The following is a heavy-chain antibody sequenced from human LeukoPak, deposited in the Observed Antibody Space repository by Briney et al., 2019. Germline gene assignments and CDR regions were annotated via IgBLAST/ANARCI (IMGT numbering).Heavy chain of an antibody. CDR3: ARDRLAIFDY. J-gene: IGHJ4*02. Sequence: PGGSLRLSCAASGFTFSSYAMHWVRQAPGKGPEWVAVISYDGSNKYYADSVKGRFTISRDNSKNTLYLQMNSLRAEDTAVYYCARDRLAIFDYWGQGTLVTVSS. CDR1: GFTFSSYA. CDR2: ISYDGSNK. V-gene: IGHV3-30-3*01.